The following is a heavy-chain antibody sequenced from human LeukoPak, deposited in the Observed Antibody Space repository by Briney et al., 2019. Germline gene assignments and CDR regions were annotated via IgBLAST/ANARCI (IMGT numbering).Heavy chain of an antibody. CDR3: AKDRLDYGGNPGAFDY. D-gene: IGHD4-23*01. CDR1: GFTFSSYA. J-gene: IGHJ4*02. CDR2: IWYGGSNK. Sequence: PGGSLRLSCAASGFTFSSYAMSWVRQAPGKGLEWVAVIWYGGSNKYYADSVKGRFTISRDNSKNTLYLQMNSLRAEDTAVYYCAKDRLDYGGNPGAFDYWGQGTLVTVSS. V-gene: IGHV3-30*02.